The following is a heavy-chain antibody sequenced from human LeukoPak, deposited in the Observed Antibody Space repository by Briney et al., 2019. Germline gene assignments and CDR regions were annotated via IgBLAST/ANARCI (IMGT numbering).Heavy chain of an antibody. D-gene: IGHD2-15*01. CDR1: GESFSAYF. J-gene: IGHJ4*02. CDR2: INHRGSS. Sequence: SETLSLTCAVYGESFSAYFCNWIRQAPGKPLEYIGEINHRGSSHYNPSLKTRVTLSVDTSKKQFSLKLTPVTAADTAVYFCARGSSFDGYCSAGACDAGYYDSWGQGTPVTVSS. CDR3: ARGSSFDGYCSAGACDAGYYDS. V-gene: IGHV4-34*01.